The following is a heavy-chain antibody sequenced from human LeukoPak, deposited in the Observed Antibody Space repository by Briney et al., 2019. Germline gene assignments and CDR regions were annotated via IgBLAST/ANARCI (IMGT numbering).Heavy chain of an antibody. J-gene: IGHJ4*02. CDR1: GFTFSSYA. CDR3: ARELSNYDILTEPADY. D-gene: IGHD3-9*01. CDR2: ISYDGSNK. V-gene: IGHV3-30*04. Sequence: GGSLRLSCAASGFTFSSYAMHWVRQAPGKGLEWVAVISYDGSNKYYADSAKGRFTISRDNSKNTLYLQMNSLRAEDTAVYYCARELSNYDILTEPADYWGQGTLVTVSS.